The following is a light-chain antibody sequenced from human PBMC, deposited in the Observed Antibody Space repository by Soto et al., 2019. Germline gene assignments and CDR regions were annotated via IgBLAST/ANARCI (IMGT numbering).Light chain of an antibody. Sequence: EIVLTQSPATLSLSPGEGATLSCRASQSVSSYLVWYQQKPGQAPRLLICDVSNRATGVPARFSGSGSGTDFSLTVTSLEPEDFAVYYCQQRANWPWTFGQGTKVEIK. CDR1: QSVSSY. V-gene: IGKV3-11*01. CDR2: DVS. J-gene: IGKJ1*01. CDR3: QQRANWPWT.